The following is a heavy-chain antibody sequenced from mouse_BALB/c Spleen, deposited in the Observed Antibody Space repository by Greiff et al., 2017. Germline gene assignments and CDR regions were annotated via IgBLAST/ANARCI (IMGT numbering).Heavy chain of an antibody. J-gene: IGHJ3*01. V-gene: IGHV1-18*01. Sequence: EVMLVESGPELVKPGASVKIPCKASGYTFTDYNMDWVKQSHGKSLEWIGDINPNNGGTIYNQKFKGKATLTVDKSSSTAYMELRSLTSEDTAVYYCARGSYWFAYWGQGTLVTVSA. CDR2: INPNNGGT. CDR3: ARGSYWFAY. CDR1: GYTFTDYN. D-gene: IGHD1-1*02.